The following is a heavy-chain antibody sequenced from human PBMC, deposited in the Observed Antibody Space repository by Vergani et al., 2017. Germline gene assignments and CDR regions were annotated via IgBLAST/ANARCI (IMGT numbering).Heavy chain of an antibody. D-gene: IGHD3-10*01. Sequence: QVQLQQWGAGLLKPSETLSLTCAVYGGSFSGYYWSCIRQPPGKGLEWIGEINHSGSTNYNPSLKSRVTISVDTSKNQFSLKLSSVTAADTAVYYCARGTRYYGSGSYYGMDVWDQGTTVTVSS. CDR3: ARGTRYYGSGSYYGMDV. J-gene: IGHJ6*02. CDR1: GGSFSGYY. CDR2: INHSGST. V-gene: IGHV4-34*01.